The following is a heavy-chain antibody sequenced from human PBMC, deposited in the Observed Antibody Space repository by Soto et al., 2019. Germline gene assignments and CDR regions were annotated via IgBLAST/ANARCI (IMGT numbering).Heavy chain of an antibody. CDR3: ATDHWLRRAWGNFQH. V-gene: IGHV1-24*01. Sequence: QVQPVQSGAEVKKPGASVKVSCKVSGYTLTELSMHWVRQAPGKGLEWMGGFDPEDGETINAQKFQGRVTMTEDTSTDTAYMELSSLRSEDTAVYYCATDHWLRRAWGNFQHWGQGTLVTVSS. CDR1: GYTLTELS. J-gene: IGHJ1*01. D-gene: IGHD5-12*01. CDR2: FDPEDGET.